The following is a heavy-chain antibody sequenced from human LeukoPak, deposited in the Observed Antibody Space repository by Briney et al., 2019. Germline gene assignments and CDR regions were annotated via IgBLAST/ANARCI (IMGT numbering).Heavy chain of an antibody. Sequence: TSETLSLTCTVSGGSISSYYWSWIRQPAGKGLEWIGRIYTSGSTNYNPSLKSRVTISVDTSKNQFSLKLSSVTAADTAVYYCARQGGRPLVRGALDYWGQGTLVTVSS. J-gene: IGHJ4*02. CDR1: GGSISSYY. V-gene: IGHV4-4*07. CDR2: IYTSGST. CDR3: ARQGGRPLVRGALDY. D-gene: IGHD3-10*01.